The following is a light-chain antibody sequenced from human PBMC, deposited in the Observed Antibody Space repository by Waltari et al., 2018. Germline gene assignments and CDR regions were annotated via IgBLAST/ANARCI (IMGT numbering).Light chain of an antibody. J-gene: IGKJ3*01. CDR1: QSLRHSNGYNY. V-gene: IGKV2-28*01. CDR2: LGS. Sequence: DIVMTQSPLSLPVTPGEPASISCRSSQSLRHSNGYNYLDWYLQKPGQSPQLLIYLGSNRASGVPDRFSGSGSGTDFTLKIRRVEAEDVGVYYCMQALQTPFTFGPGTKVDIK. CDR3: MQALQTPFT.